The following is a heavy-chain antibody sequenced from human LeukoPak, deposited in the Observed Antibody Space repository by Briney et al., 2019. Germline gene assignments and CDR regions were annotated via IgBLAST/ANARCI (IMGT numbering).Heavy chain of an antibody. D-gene: IGHD3-22*01. CDR1: GFTFSNFW. Sequence: GSLRLSCTASGFTFSNFWMGWVRQPPGKGLEWIGEINHSGNTNYNPSLKSRVAISVDTSKNQFSLKLSSVIAADTAMYYCARSKDGSGFAAYWGQGTQVTVSS. CDR2: INHSGNT. J-gene: IGHJ4*02. V-gene: IGHV4-34*01. CDR3: ARSKDGSGFAAY.